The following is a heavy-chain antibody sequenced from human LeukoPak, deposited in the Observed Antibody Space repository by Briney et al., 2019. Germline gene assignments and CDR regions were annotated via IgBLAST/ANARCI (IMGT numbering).Heavy chain of an antibody. CDR2: SYWNDDK. Sequence: SGPTLVNPTQTLTLTCTFSGFSLSTSGVGVGWIRQPPGKALEWLALSYWNDDKRYSPSLKSRLTITKDTSKNQVVLTMTNMDPVDTATYYCAHVFGYSYGFSFGYWGQGTLVTVSS. V-gene: IGHV2-5*01. J-gene: IGHJ4*02. D-gene: IGHD5-18*01. CDR3: AHVFGYSYGFSFGY. CDR1: GFSLSTSGVG.